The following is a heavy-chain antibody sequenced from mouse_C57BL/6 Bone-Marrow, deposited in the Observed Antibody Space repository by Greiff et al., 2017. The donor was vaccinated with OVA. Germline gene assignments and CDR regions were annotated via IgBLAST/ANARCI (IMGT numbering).Heavy chain of an antibody. CDR3: TGVTTVVATDWYFDV. CDR2: ISSGGDYI. Sequence: EVMLVESGEGLVKPGGSLKLSCAASGFTFSSYAMSWVRQTPEKRLEWVAYISSGGDYIYYADTVKGRFTISRDNARNTLYLQMSSLKSEDTAMYYCTGVTTVVATDWYFDVWGTGTTVTVSS. D-gene: IGHD1-1*01. J-gene: IGHJ1*03. V-gene: IGHV5-9-1*02. CDR1: GFTFSSYA.